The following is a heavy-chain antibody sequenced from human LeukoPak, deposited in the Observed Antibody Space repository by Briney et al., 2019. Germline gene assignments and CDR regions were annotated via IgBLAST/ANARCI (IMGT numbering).Heavy chain of an antibody. CDR2: INSGGRT. Sequence: GGSLRLSCAASGFTVSNNYMSWVRQAPGKGLEWVSVINSGGRTYYADSVKGRFTISRDNSKNTLFPQMDSLRGEDTAVYYCASTPSSGWYTVNYWGQGTLVTVSS. CDR3: ASTPSSGWYTVNY. V-gene: IGHV3-53*01. J-gene: IGHJ4*02. D-gene: IGHD6-19*01. CDR1: GFTVSNNY.